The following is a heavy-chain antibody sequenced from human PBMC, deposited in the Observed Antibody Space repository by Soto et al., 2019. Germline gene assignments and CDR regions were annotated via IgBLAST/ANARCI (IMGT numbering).Heavy chain of an antibody. J-gene: IGHJ3*02. D-gene: IGHD3-22*01. V-gene: IGHV1-69*13. Sequence: VASVKVSCKASGGTFSSYAISWVRQAPGQGLELMGGIIPIFGTANYAQKFQGRVTITADESTSTAYMELSSLRSEDTAVYYCARDYYDSSGYAYDAFDIWGQGTMVTV. CDR1: GGTFSSYA. CDR3: ARDYYDSSGYAYDAFDI. CDR2: IIPIFGTA.